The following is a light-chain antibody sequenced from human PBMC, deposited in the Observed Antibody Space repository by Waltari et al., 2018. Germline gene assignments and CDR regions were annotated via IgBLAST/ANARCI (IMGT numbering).Light chain of an antibody. CDR3: QQYYSTRT. CDR1: QSLLYSSNTKNY. CDR2: WAS. Sequence: DIVMTQSPDSLAVSLGERATINCTSTQSLLYSSNTKNYLAWYQQKPGQPPKLLIYWASTRESGVPDRFSGSGSGTDFTLTISNLQAEDVAVYYCQQYYSTRTFGQGTKVEIK. J-gene: IGKJ1*01. V-gene: IGKV4-1*01.